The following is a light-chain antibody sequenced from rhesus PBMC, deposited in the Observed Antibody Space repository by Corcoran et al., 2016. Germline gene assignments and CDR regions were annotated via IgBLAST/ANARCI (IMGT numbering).Light chain of an antibody. CDR1: QGISDY. V-gene: IGKV1-36*02. CDR2: AAS. J-gene: IGKJ3*01. Sequence: DIQMTQSPSSLSASVGDRVTITCRASQGISDYLSWYQQKQGKAPKRLIYAASSLESGVPSRFSGSGYGTEFTLTIRSLQPEDFAAYYCLQGYSTPFTFGPGTKLDIK. CDR3: LQGYSTPFT.